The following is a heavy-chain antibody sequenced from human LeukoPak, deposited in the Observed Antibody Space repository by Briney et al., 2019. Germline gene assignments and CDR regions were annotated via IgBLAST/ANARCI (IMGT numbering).Heavy chain of an antibody. CDR2: IYYSGNT. J-gene: IGHJ4*02. CDR3: ARGQRDGYSRSFDY. Sequence: SETLSLTCTVSGGSISSYCWSWIRQPPGKGLEWIGYIYYSGNTNYNPSLKSRVTISLDTSKNQFSLKLGSVTAADTAVYYCARGQRDGYSRSFDYWGQGTLVTVSS. CDR1: GGSISSYC. D-gene: IGHD5-24*01. V-gene: IGHV4-59*01.